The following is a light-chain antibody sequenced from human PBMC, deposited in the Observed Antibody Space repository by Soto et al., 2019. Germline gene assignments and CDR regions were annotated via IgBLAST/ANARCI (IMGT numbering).Light chain of an antibody. J-gene: IGKJ1*01. CDR3: LYDFKFPRT. CDR1: QDIRND. Sequence: AIQLTQSPSSLSASVGDRVTISCRASQDIRNDLGWYQQKPGKAPRLLIYAASTLDSGAPSRFSGSGSGTSFTLTISSLQPEDSATYYCLYDFKFPRTFAQGIKVDIK. CDR2: AAS. V-gene: IGKV1-6*01.